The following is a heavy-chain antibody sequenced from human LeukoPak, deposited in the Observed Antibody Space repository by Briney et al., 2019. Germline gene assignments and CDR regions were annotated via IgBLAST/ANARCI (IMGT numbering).Heavy chain of an antibody. D-gene: IGHD3-22*01. J-gene: IGHJ4*02. V-gene: IGHV3-30*02. CDR1: GFTFSSYG. CDR3: AKVGSGYYYIDYLDY. Sequence: GGSLRLSCAASGFTFSSYGMHWVRQAPGKGLDWVAFIRYDGSNRYYADSVKGRFTISRDSSKNTLYLQMNSLRTEDTAVYYCAKVGSGYYYIDYLDYWGQGTLVTVSS. CDR2: IRYDGSNR.